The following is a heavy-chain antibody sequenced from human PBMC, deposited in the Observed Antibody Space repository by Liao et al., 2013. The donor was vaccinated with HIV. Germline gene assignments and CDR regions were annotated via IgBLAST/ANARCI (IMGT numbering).Heavy chain of an antibody. V-gene: IGHV4-30-4*08. Sequence: QAQLQESGPRLVRPSETLSLTCTVSGGSISSSDYYWSWIRQPPGKGLEWIGYIYYTGTTYSNPSLNSRVTISIDTSKNQFSLKLTSVTAADTAVYYCAAGDYGAYKAFDFWGQGQWSPSLQ. CDR3: AAGDYGAYKAFDF. J-gene: IGHJ3*01. D-gene: IGHD4-17*01. CDR1: GGSISSSDYY. CDR2: IYYTGTT.